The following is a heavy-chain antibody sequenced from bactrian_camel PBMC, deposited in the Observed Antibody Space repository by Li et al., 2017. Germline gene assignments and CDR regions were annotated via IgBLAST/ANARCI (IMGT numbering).Heavy chain of an antibody. D-gene: IGHD6*01. CDR2: TDWTAP. CDR3: VADPRQCRYAGDFAY. CDR1: GYIGSTYC. J-gene: IGHJ6*01. V-gene: IGHV3S53*01. Sequence: HVQLVESGGGLVQPGGSLRLSCAASGYIGSTYCMGWFRQAPGKEREGVASTDWTAPNYADSVKGRFTISRDFTTNALYLQMNSLKPEDTAMYYCVADPRQCRYAGDFAYWGQGTQVTV.